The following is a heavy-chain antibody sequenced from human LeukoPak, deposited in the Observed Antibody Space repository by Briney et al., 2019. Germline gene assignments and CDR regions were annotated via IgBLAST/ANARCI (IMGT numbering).Heavy chain of an antibody. CDR3: ARVTSWDYDNLTVNEPVDY. Sequence: SETLSLTCTVSGGSISSYYWSWIRQHPGKGLEWIGYIYYSGSTYYNPSLKSRVTISVDTSKNQFSLKLSSVTAADTAVYYCARVTSWDYDNLTVNEPVDYWGQGTLVTVSS. V-gene: IGHV4-59*06. D-gene: IGHD3-9*01. CDR1: GGSISSYY. CDR2: IYYSGST. J-gene: IGHJ4*02.